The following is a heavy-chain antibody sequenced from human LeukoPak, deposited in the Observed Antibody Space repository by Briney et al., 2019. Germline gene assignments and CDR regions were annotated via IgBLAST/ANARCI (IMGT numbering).Heavy chain of an antibody. CDR3: ARDSMRGSSRSSPFDY. CDR1: GFTFSSYS. D-gene: IGHD6-13*01. V-gene: IGHV3-21*01. Sequence: PGGSLRLSCAASGFTFSSYSMNWVRQAPGKGLEWVSSISSSSSSYIYYADSVKGRFTISRDNAKNSLHLQMNSLRAEDTAVYYCARDSMRGSSRSSPFDYWGQGTLVTVSS. CDR2: ISSSSSSYI. J-gene: IGHJ4*02.